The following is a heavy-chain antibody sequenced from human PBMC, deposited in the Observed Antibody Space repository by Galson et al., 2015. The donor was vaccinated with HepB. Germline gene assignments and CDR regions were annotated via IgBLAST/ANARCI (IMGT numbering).Heavy chain of an antibody. V-gene: IGHV1-2*02. CDR2: INPNSGGI. CDR3: ARDYYDNRGSPAEFYHY. D-gene: IGHD3-22*01. CDR1: GYTFTDFY. J-gene: IGHJ1*01. Sequence: SVKVSCKASGYTFTDFYMHWVRQAPGQGLEWMGWINPNSGGIHYGQKFQGRVIMTRDTSISTVYLELSRLRSDDTAVYYCARDYYDNRGSPAEFYHYWGQGTLVTVSS.